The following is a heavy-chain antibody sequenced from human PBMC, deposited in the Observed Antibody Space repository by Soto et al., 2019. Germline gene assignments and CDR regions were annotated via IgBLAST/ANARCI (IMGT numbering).Heavy chain of an antibody. CDR2: AYHSGST. CDR3: ARSPPSSYYGGSGTFDY. D-gene: IGHD3-10*01. V-gene: IGHV4-4*02. CDR1: GGFTSTNNW. J-gene: IGHJ4*02. Sequence: QLQLQESGPGLVRPSGTLSLTCAVSGGFTSTNNWWSWVRQPPGKGLEWIGDAYHSGSTEYNPSLKSRVSISVDKSMNQISLKLTSATAADTAVYYCARSPPSSYYGGSGTFDYWGQGTLVTVSS.